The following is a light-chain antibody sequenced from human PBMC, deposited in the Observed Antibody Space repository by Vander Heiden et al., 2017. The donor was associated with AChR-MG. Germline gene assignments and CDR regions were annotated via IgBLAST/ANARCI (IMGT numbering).Light chain of an antibody. CDR2: GAS. CDR3: QQYTTSPFT. CDR1: QSVDSNY. V-gene: IGKV3-20*01. J-gene: IGKJ3*01. Sequence: EIVLTQSPGTLSLSPGERATLACRASQSVDSNYLAWYQQKPGQTPRLLIYGASSRATGIPDRFSGSGSATDFTLTISSLEPEDFALYYCQQYTTSPFTFGPGTKVDIK.